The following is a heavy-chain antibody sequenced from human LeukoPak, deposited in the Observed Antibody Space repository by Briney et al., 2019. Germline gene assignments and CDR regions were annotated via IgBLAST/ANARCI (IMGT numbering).Heavy chain of an antibody. V-gene: IGHV3-15*01. CDR3: TNGVAY. D-gene: IGHD3-16*01. CDR2: IKSKSDGGTR. J-gene: IGHJ4*02. Sequence: NPGGSLRLSCAASGFTFNNAWMNWVRQSPGKGLEWVGRIKSKSDGGTRDYAAPVKGGFIISRDDSRNTLYLQMNSLKTEDTGVYYCTNGVAYWGQGTLVSVSS. CDR1: GFTFNNAW.